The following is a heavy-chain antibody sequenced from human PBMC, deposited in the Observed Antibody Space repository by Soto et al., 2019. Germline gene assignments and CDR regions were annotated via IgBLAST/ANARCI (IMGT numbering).Heavy chain of an antibody. J-gene: IGHJ3*02. D-gene: IGHD3-9*01. CDR2: ISRSGGST. Sequence: PGGSLRLSCEASGFTLAAYAMAWVRQAPGKGLEWVSGISRSGGSTYYADSVKGRFTISRDNAKNSLYLQMNSLRAEDTAVYYCARGGGLRYFDRSHDAFDIWGQGTMVTVSS. CDR1: GFTLAAYA. CDR3: ARGGGLRYFDRSHDAFDI. V-gene: IGHV3-23*01.